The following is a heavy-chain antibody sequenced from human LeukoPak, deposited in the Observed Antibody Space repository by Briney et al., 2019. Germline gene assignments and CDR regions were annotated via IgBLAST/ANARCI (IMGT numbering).Heavy chain of an antibody. Sequence: SVKVSCKASGGTFSSYAISWVRQAPGQGLEWMGGIIPIFGTANYAQKFQGRVTITADESTSTAYMELSSLRPEDTAVYYCAREDLGSSSSGTDYWGQGTLVTVSS. CDR1: GGTFSSYA. CDR3: AREDLGSSSSGTDY. CDR2: IIPIFGTA. V-gene: IGHV1-69*01. D-gene: IGHD6-6*01. J-gene: IGHJ4*02.